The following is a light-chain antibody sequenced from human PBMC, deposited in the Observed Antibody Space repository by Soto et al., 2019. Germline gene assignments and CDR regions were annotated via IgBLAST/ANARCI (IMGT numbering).Light chain of an antibody. CDR3: QHYDNLPPYT. V-gene: IGKV1-33*01. CDR1: QAISNY. J-gene: IGKJ2*01. CDR2: DAS. Sequence: DIRMTQSPSSLSASVGDRVTITCQASQAISNYLNRYQQKPGKAPKLLIYDASNFEIRVPSRFSGSGSGTDFTFRISRLQPKGIATYDCQHYDNLPPYTFGQGTKLEIK.